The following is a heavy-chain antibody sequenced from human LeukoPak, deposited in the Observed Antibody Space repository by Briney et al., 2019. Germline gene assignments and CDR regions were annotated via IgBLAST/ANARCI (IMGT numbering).Heavy chain of an antibody. CDR3: ARNYDSSGSHYYYYYYMDV. V-gene: IGHV4-59*01. CDR2: IYYSGST. J-gene: IGHJ6*03. CDR1: GGSISSYY. Sequence: SETLSLTCIVSGGSISSYYWSWIRQPPGKGLEWIGYIYYSGSTNYNPSLKSRVTISVDTSKNQFSLKLSSVTAADTAVYYCARNYDSSGSHYYYYYYMDVWGKGTTVTVSS. D-gene: IGHD3-22*01.